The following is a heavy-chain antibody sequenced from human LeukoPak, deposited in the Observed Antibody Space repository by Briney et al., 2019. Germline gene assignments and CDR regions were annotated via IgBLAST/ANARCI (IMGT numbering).Heavy chain of an antibody. Sequence: SETLSLTCTVSGGSISSYYWSWIRQPPGKGLEWIGYIYYSGSTNYNPSLKSRVTISVDTSKNQFSLKLSSVTAADTAVYYCARARRPTIPKGYYYYMDVWGKGTTVTVSS. V-gene: IGHV4-59*01. D-gene: IGHD5-12*01. CDR3: ARARRPTIPKGYYYYMDV. CDR1: GGSISSYY. CDR2: IYYSGST. J-gene: IGHJ6*03.